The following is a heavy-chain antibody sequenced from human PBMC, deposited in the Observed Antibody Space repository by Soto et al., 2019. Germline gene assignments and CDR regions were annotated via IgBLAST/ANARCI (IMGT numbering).Heavy chain of an antibody. CDR3: TTDCSGGRCYSAGYYYYGMDV. V-gene: IGHV3-15*07. CDR1: GFTFSNAW. CDR2: IKSKTDGGTT. J-gene: IGHJ6*02. D-gene: IGHD2-15*01. Sequence: GGSLRLSCAASGFTFSNAWMNWVRQAPGKGLEWVGRIKSKTDGGTTDYAAPVKGRFTISRDDSKNTLYLQMNGLKTEDTAVYYCTTDCSGGRCYSAGYYYYGMDVWGQGTTVTVSS.